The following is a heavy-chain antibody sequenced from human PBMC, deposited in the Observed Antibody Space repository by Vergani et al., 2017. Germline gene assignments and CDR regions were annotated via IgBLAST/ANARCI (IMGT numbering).Heavy chain of an antibody. D-gene: IGHD4-17*01. J-gene: IGHJ4*02. Sequence: EVQLVESGGGLVQPGGSLRLSCAASGFTFSSYSMNWVRQAPGKGLEWVSYISSSSSTIYYADSVKGRFTISRDNAKNSLYLQMNSLRAEDTDVYYCARGRARLAHYGDYEKVFDYWGQGTLVTVSS. CDR3: ARGRARLAHYGDYEKVFDY. V-gene: IGHV3-48*01. CDR1: GFTFSSYS. CDR2: ISSSSSTI.